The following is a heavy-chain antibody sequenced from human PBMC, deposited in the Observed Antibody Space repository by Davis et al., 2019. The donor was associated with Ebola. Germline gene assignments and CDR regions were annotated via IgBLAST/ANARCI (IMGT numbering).Heavy chain of an antibody. CDR2: IYYSGST. V-gene: IGHV4-39*01. CDR1: GGSISSSSYY. J-gene: IGHJ5*02. CDR3: ARSKPDIGVVVAATSWFNP. D-gene: IGHD2-15*01. Sequence: PSETLSLTCTVSGGSISSSSYYWGWIRQPPGKGLEWIGSIYYSGSTYYNPSLKSRVTISVDTSKNQFSLKLSSVTAADTAVYYCARSKPDIGVVVAATSWFNPWGQGTLVTVSS.